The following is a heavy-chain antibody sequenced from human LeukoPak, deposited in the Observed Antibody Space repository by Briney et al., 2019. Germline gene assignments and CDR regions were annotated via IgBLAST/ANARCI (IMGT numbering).Heavy chain of an antibody. CDR3: ARPASSVAVYY. V-gene: IGHV3-21*01. Sequence: PGGSLRLSCVVSGFTFSTYSMNWVRQAPGKGLEWVSSISSSSVYIHYADSVKGRFTISRDNAKKSLYLQMNSLRAEDTALYYCARPASSVAVYYWGQGTLVTVSS. CDR2: ISSSSVYI. D-gene: IGHD6-19*01. J-gene: IGHJ4*02. CDR1: GFTFSTYS.